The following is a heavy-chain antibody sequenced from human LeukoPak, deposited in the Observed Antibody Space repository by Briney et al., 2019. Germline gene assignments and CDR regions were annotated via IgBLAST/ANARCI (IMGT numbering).Heavy chain of an antibody. V-gene: IGHV3-15*04. CDR1: GFTFSNAW. Sequence: GGSLRLSCAASGFTFSNAWMTCVREAPGKGLDWVGCIVRHTDGGTTDYAAPVKGRFSISRDDSKHTLYLQMKSLKTEDTAVYYCSTDSYDFWGHGTLVLVSS. CDR3: STDSYDF. J-gene: IGHJ4*01. CDR2: IVRHTDGGTT.